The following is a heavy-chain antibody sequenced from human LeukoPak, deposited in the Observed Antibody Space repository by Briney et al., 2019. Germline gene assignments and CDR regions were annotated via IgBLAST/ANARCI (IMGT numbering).Heavy chain of an antibody. J-gene: IGHJ4*02. D-gene: IGHD6-19*01. Sequence: GGSLRLSCAASGFTFSDYYMSWVRQAPGKGLEWVSVIYSGGSTYYADSVKGRFTISRDNSKNTLYLQMNSLRAEDTAVYYCARESIQPYSSGWYNRLDYWGQGTLVTVSS. V-gene: IGHV3-53*01. CDR1: GFTFSDYY. CDR2: IYSGGST. CDR3: ARESIQPYSSGWYNRLDY.